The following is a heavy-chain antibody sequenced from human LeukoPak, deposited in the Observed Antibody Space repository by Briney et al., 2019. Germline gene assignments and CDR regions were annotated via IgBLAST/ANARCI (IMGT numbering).Heavy chain of an antibody. D-gene: IGHD3-10*01. Sequence: SETLSLTCAVYGGSFSGYYWSWIRQPPGKGLEWIGEINHSESTNYNPSLKSRVTISVDTSKNQFSLKLSSVTAADTAVYYCARPYGSGSYYFDYWGQGTLVTVSS. CDR2: INHSEST. CDR1: GGSFSGYY. V-gene: IGHV4-34*01. J-gene: IGHJ4*02. CDR3: ARPYGSGSYYFDY.